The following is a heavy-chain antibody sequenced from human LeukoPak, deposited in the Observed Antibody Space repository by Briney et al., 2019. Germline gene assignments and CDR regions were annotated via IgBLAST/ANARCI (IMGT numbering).Heavy chain of an antibody. V-gene: IGHV1-3*01. CDR3: ARVPLSDGSGHYYPH. J-gene: IGHJ1*01. D-gene: IGHD3-22*01. CDR1: GYTFTSYG. CDR2: INGGNGDA. Sequence: ASVKVSCKTSGYTFTSYGMHWVRQAPGQRLEWMGWINGGNGDAKYSQKFQGRVTIIRGTSASTAYMELSSLRSEDTAVYYCARVPLSDGSGHYYPHWGQGTLVTVSS.